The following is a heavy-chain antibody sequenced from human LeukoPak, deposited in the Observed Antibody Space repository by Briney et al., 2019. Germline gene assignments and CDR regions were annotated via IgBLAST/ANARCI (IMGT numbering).Heavy chain of an antibody. Sequence: ASETLSLTCTVSGGSISSYYWSWIRQPPGKGLEWIGYIYYSGSTNYNPSLKSRVTISVDKSKNQFSLKLSSVTAADTAVYYCARTLYDILTYYFDYWGQGTLVTVSS. V-gene: IGHV4-59*12. CDR3: ARTLYDILTYYFDY. D-gene: IGHD3-9*01. CDR2: IYYSGST. J-gene: IGHJ4*02. CDR1: GGSISSYY.